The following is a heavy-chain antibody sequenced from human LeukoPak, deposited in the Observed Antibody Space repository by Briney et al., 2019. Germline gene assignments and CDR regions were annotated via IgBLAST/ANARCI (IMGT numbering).Heavy chain of an antibody. CDR1: GYTFTGYY. V-gene: IGHV1-2*02. Sequence: GASVKVSCKASGYTFTGYYMHWVRQAPGQALEWMGWINPNSGGTNYAQKFQGRVTMTRDTSISTAYMELSSLRSEDTAVYYCARVEDYYDSSGYYYYFDYWGQGTLVTVSS. CDR2: INPNSGGT. J-gene: IGHJ4*02. D-gene: IGHD3-22*01. CDR3: ARVEDYYDSSGYYYYFDY.